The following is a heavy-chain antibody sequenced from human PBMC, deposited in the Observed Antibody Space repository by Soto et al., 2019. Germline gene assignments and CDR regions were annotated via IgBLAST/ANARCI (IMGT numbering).Heavy chain of an antibody. D-gene: IGHD2-21*02. CDR2: ISYDGSNK. Sequence: WSLEISCAASRLTLSSYVMHWVRQAPDKGMEWVAVISYDGSNKYYADSVKGRFTISRDNSKNTLYLQMNSLRAEDTAVYYCAKELLAYCGGDCYTVIDYWGQGTLVTVSS. V-gene: IGHV3-30*18. CDR3: AKELLAYCGGDCYTVIDY. CDR1: RLTLSSYV. J-gene: IGHJ4*02.